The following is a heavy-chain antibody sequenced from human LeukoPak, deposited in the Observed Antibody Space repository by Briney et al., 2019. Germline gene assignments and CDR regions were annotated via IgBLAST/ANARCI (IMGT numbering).Heavy chain of an antibody. Sequence: GASVKVSCKASGYTFTDYYIHWVRQAPGQGLEWMGWINPSSGGTNYAQKFQGRVTMTRDTSISTAYMELSRLRSDDTAFYYCAKDHSISTTNDYWGQGTLVTVSS. J-gene: IGHJ4*02. CDR3: AKDHSISTTNDY. D-gene: IGHD2-2*01. CDR1: GYTFTDYY. V-gene: IGHV1-2*02. CDR2: INPSSGGT.